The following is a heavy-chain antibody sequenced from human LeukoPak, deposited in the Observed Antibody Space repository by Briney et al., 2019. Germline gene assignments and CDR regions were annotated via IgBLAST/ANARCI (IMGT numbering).Heavy chain of an antibody. J-gene: IGHJ5*02. CDR1: GYTFTVYY. CDR2: INPNSGGT. Sequence: GASVRVSYKAPGYTFTVYYMHWVRQAPGQGLEWMGWINPNSGGTNYAQKFQGRVTMTRDTSISTAYMELSRLTSDDTAVYYCAREGMGANNWFDPWGQGTLVTVSS. V-gene: IGHV1-2*02. D-gene: IGHD6-13*01. CDR3: AREGMGANNWFDP.